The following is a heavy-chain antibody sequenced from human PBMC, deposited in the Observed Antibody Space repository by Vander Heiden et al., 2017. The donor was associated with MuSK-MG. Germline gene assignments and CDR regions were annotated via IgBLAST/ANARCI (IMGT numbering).Heavy chain of an antibody. CDR2: SNHSGST. CDR1: GGSFSGYY. Sequence: QVQLQQWGAGLLKPSETLSLTCAVYGGSFSGYYWSWIRQPPGKGLEWIGESNHSGSTNYNPSLKSRVTISVDTSKNQFSLKLSSVTAADTAVYYCASRHGDAFDIWGQGTMVTVSS. J-gene: IGHJ3*02. V-gene: IGHV4-34*01. CDR3: ASRHGDAFDI.